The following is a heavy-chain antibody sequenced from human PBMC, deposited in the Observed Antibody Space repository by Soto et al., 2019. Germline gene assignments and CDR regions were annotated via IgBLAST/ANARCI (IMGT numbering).Heavy chain of an antibody. Sequence: EVQLLESGGGLVQPGESLRLSCAASGFTFSNFAMSWVRQAPGKGQEWVSALRGSGGNTYYPDSVRGRFTISRDNSKNTLYLQMNSLRVEDTAVSYCAKAYGDYPYWYFDLWGRGTLVTVSS. V-gene: IGHV3-23*01. J-gene: IGHJ2*01. CDR3: AKAYGDYPYWYFDL. CDR1: GFTFSNFA. CDR2: LRGSGGNT. D-gene: IGHD4-17*01.